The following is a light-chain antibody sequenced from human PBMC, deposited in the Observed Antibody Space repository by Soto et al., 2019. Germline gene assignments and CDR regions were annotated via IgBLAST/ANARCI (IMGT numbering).Light chain of an antibody. V-gene: IGLV4-60*03. CDR1: SGHSSHI. J-gene: IGLJ3*02. Sequence: QTVVTQSSSASASLGSSVTLTCTLSSGHSSHIIAWHQQQPGKAPRYLMKLEGSGSYNKGSGVPDRFSGSSSGADRYLTISNLQSEDEADYYCETWDSNLEVFGGGTKLTVL. CDR3: ETWDSNLEV. CDR2: LEGSGSY.